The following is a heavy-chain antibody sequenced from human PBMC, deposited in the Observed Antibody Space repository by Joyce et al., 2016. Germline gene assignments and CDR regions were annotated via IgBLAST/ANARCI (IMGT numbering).Heavy chain of an antibody. D-gene: IGHD7-27*01. CDR1: GFTFSSYS. CDR3: VRDNWGLDY. J-gene: IGHJ4*02. CDR2: IGVGGSGEI. Sequence: EVQLVESGGDLVQPGGSLGRSCAASGFTFSSYSMNWVRQAPGKGLEWSSCIGVGGSGEIYYRESVKVRFTISRDEATYSLYLQRNSLRDEDTALYYCVRDNWGLDYWGQGTLITVSS. V-gene: IGHV3-48*02.